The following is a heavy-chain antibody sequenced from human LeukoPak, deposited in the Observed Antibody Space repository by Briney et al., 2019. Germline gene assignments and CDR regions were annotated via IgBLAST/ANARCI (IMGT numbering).Heavy chain of an antibody. CDR3: ARSAVGLPSDY. D-gene: IGHD1-7*01. Sequence: PSETLSLTCAVYGGSFSGYYWSWIRQPPGKGLEWIGEINHSGSTNYNPSLKSRVTISVDTSKNQFSLKLSSVTAADTVVYYCARSAVGLPSDYWGQGTLVTVSS. CDR1: GGSFSGYY. CDR2: INHSGST. J-gene: IGHJ4*02. V-gene: IGHV4-34*01.